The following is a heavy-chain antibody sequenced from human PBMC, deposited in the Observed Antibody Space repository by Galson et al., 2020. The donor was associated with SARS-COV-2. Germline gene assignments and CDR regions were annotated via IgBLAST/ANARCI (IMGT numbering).Heavy chain of an antibody. CDR2: IYYSGST. CDR1: GGSISSYY. Sequence: SETLSLTCTVSGGSISSYYWSWIRQPPGKGLEWIGYIYYSGSTNYNPSLKSRVTISVDTSKNQFSLKLSSVTAADTAVYYCARGPSNSGYDLYYFDYWGQGTLVTVSS. D-gene: IGHD5-12*01. V-gene: IGHV4-59*13. J-gene: IGHJ4*02. CDR3: ARGPSNSGYDLYYFDY.